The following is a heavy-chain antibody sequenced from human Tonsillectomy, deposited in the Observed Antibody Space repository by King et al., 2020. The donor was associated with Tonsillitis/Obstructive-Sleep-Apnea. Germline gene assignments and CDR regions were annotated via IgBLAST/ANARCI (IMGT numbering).Heavy chain of an antibody. D-gene: IGHD2-2*01. Sequence: DVQLVESGGGLVQPGGSLRLSCAASGFTFVDYAMSWVRQAPGKGLEWVSAISGNGGGTYYADSVKGRFTVSRDNSKNTLNLHMTSLRAEDTALYYCAKTGDAMGDYYYYDMDVWGQGTTVTVSS. CDR1: GFTFVDYA. CDR3: AKTGDAMGDYYYYDMDV. CDR2: ISGNGGGT. J-gene: IGHJ6*02. V-gene: IGHV3-23*04.